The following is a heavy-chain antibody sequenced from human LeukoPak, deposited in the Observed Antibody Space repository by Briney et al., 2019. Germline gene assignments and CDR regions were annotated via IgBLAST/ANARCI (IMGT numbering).Heavy chain of an antibody. J-gene: IGHJ6*02. D-gene: IGHD6-19*01. CDR1: GFTFSSYG. CDR2: IWYDGSNK. V-gene: IGHV3-33*01. Sequence: GRSLRLSCVASGFTFSSYGMHWVRQAPGKGLEWVAVIWYDGSNKYYADSVKGRFTISRDNSKNTLYLQMNSLRAEDTAVYYCARDRQWLVYGMDVWGQGTTVTVSS. CDR3: ARDRQWLVYGMDV.